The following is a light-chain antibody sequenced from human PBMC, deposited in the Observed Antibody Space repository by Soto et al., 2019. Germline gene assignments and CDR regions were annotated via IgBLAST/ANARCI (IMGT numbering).Light chain of an antibody. CDR1: SSNIGRNY. V-gene: IGLV1-47*01. CDR2: RNY. J-gene: IGLJ3*02. Sequence: QSVLTQPPSASGTPGQRVTISCTGDSSNIGRNYVHCYQQLPGTAPQLLIYRNYHRPSGVPARFSGSKSSTSASLAISGLLAEDEATDYCAAWDDGLNGVFGAGTKVTVL. CDR3: AAWDDGLNGV.